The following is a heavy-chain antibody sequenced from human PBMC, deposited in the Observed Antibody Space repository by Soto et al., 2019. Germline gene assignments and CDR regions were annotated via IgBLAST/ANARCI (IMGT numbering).Heavy chain of an antibody. V-gene: IGHV1-2*02. CDR1: GYTFTGYY. CDR3: ARDGPGGDFWSGYVVYYYYGMDV. D-gene: IGHD3-3*01. Sequence: VKVSCKASGYTFTGYYMHWVRQAPGQGLEWMGWINPNSGGTNYAQKFQGRVTMTRDTSISTAYMELSRLRSDDTAVYYCARDGPGGDFWSGYVVYYYYGMDVWGQGTTVTVSS. CDR2: INPNSGGT. J-gene: IGHJ6*02.